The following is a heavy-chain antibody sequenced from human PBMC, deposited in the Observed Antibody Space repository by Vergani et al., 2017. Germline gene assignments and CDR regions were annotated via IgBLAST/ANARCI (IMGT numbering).Heavy chain of an antibody. D-gene: IGHD1-26*01. CDR3: ARDVWERPDAFDI. CDR2: FDPEDGET. CDR1: GYTLTELS. J-gene: IGHJ3*02. V-gene: IGHV1-24*01. Sequence: QVQLVQSGAEVKKPGASVKVSCKVSGYTLTELSMHWVRQAPGKGLEWMGGFDPEDGETIYAQKFQGRVTITADESTSTAYMELSSLRSEDTAVYYCARDVWERPDAFDIWGQGTMVTVSS.